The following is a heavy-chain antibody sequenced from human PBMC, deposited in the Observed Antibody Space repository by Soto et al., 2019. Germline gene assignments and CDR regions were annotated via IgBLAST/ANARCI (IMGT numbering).Heavy chain of an antibody. D-gene: IGHD3-10*01. CDR1: GFTFSSYS. CDR2: ISSSSSYI. V-gene: IGHV3-21*01. Sequence: GGSLRLSCAASGFTFSSYSMNWVRQAPGKGLEWVSSISSSSSYIYYADSVKGRFTISRDNAKNSLYLQMNSLRAEDTAVYYCARGPPDHYYGSGSHPGVWFDPWGQGTLVTVSS. CDR3: ARGPPDHYYGSGSHPGVWFDP. J-gene: IGHJ5*02.